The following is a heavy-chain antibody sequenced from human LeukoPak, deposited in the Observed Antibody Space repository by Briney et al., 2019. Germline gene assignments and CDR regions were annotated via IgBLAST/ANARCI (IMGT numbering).Heavy chain of an antibody. CDR1: GYRFTSYW. CDR2: IYPGDSDT. Sequence: GESLKISCKGSGYRFTSYWIGWVRQMPGKGLEWMGIIYPGDSDTRYSPSFQGQVTISADKSISTAYLQWSGLKASDTAMYYCARRYYYYDTPTHFDYWGQGTLVTVSS. J-gene: IGHJ4*02. V-gene: IGHV5-51*01. CDR3: ARRYYYYDTPTHFDY. D-gene: IGHD3-9*01.